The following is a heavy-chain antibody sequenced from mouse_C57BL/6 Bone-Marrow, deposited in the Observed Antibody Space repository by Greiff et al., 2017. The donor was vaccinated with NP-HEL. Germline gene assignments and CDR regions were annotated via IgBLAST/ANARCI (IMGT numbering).Heavy chain of an antibody. CDR3: ARWDYDYFYAMDY. CDR1: GYTFTDYN. V-gene: IGHV1-18*01. D-gene: IGHD2-4*01. CDR2: INPNNGGT. Sequence: EVQLQESGPELVKPGASVKIPCKASGYTFTDYNMDWVKQSHGKSLEWIGDINPNNGGTIYNQKFKGKATLTVDKSSSTAYMELRSLTSEDTAVYYCARWDYDYFYAMDYWGQGTSVTVSS. J-gene: IGHJ4*01.